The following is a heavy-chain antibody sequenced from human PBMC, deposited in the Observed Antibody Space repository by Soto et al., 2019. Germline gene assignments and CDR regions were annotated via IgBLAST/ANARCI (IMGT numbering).Heavy chain of an antibody. CDR2: IIPIFGTA. J-gene: IGHJ5*02. V-gene: IGHV1-69*06. CDR3: ARDLDDYYGSGSYSLFDP. CDR1: GGTFSSYA. D-gene: IGHD3-10*01. Sequence: SSVKVSCKASGGTFSSYAISWVRQAPGQGLEWMGGIIPIFGTANYAQKFQGRVTITADKSTSTAYMELSSLRSEDTAVYYCARDLDDYYGSGSYSLFDPWGQGTLVTVS.